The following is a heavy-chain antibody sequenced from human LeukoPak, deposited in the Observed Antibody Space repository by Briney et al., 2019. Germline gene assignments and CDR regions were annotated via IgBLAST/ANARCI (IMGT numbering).Heavy chain of an antibody. CDR3: ARGGYYYDFWGGSHSPGAIDY. CDR1: GYTFTIYD. CDR2: MNPNSGNT. J-gene: IGHJ4*02. V-gene: IGHV1-8*01. D-gene: IGHD3-3*01. Sequence: GASVTVSCTASGYTFTIYDINWVRQATGQGLEWMGWMNPNSGNTGYAQNFQGRVTMTRNTSMTTAYMELSSLRSEDTAVYYCARGGYYYDFWGGSHSPGAIDYWGQGTLVTVSS.